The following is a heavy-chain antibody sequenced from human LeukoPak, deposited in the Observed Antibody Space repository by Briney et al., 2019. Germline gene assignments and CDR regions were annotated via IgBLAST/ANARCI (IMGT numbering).Heavy chain of an antibody. D-gene: IGHD5-24*01. Sequence: PGGSLRLSCAASGFTFSSYDMHWVRQAPGKGLEWVAVISYDGSNKYYAASVKGRFTISRDNSKNTLYLQMYSVRDEDTSVYYCARFRDVYILENDAFDIWGQGTMVTVSS. CDR3: ARFRDVYILENDAFDI. J-gene: IGHJ3*02. V-gene: IGHV3-33*05. CDR1: GFTFSSYD. CDR2: ISYDGSNK.